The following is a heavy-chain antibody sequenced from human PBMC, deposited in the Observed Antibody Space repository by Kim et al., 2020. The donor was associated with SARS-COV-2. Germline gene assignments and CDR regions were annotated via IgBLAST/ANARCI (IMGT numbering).Heavy chain of an antibody. Sequence: SETLSLTCTVSGGSVSSRSHYWSWIRQPPGKGLEWIGYIFYSGTTDYHPSLKSRVTISIDTSKNQFSLSLNSVTAADTAVYYCARDVTAYCGGDCYAFD. V-gene: IGHV4-61*01. CDR1: GGSVSSRSHY. CDR3: ARDVTAYCGGDCYAFD. CDR2: IFYSGTT. J-gene: IGHJ3*02. D-gene: IGHD2-21*02.